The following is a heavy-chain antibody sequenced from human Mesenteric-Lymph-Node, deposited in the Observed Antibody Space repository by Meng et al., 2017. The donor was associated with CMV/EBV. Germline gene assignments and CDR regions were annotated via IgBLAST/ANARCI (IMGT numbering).Heavy chain of an antibody. CDR1: GFTFTNYG. Sequence: SLKISCEASGFTFTNYGMHWVRQAPGKGLEWVSGISWNGRSTGYADSVKGRFTISRDNAKTSLYLQMNSLRAEDTAFYYCAKDSDYGNAFDIWGQGTMVTVSS. CDR3: AKDSDYGNAFDI. CDR2: ISWNGRST. V-gene: IGHV3-9*01. D-gene: IGHD4-17*01. J-gene: IGHJ3*02.